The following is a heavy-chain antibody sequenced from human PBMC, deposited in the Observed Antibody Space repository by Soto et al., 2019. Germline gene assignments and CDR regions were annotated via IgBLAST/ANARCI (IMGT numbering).Heavy chain of an antibody. CDR1: GFSFSTYT. CDR2: IYGGGNT. CDR3: AKDRVPDGRWNFEY. J-gene: IGHJ4*02. V-gene: IGHV3-23*01. Sequence: EVQLLESGGGLVQPGGSLRLSCAASGFSFSTYTMNWVRQAPGRGLAWVAGIYGGGNTYYADSVKGRFTVSRDNSRSMLYLQMNSLRAEDTAVYYCAKDRVPDGRWNFEYWGQGTLVTVSS. D-gene: IGHD2-2*01.